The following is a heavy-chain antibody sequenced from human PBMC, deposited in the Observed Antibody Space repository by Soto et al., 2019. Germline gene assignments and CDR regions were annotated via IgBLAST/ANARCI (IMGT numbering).Heavy chain of an antibody. Sequence: VQLQESAPGLVKPSQTLSLTCTVSGGSISSDGYYWSWIRQHPGKGLHWIGYIYYSESTYYNPSLKSRVTVSVEQSNNQVSLKLISLSAEDRDVYYCARGAQYSSNFRWFDPWDQETLLTLS. D-gene: IGHD6-13*01. V-gene: IGHV4-31*03. CDR1: GGSISSDGYY. J-gene: IGHJ5*02. CDR2: IYYSEST. CDR3: ARGAQYSSNFRWFDP.